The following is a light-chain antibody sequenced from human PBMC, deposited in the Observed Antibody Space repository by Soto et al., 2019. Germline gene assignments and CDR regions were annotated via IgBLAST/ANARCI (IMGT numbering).Light chain of an antibody. CDR2: GAS. Sequence: IVLTHAPGTLSFSPGDLATLSVRASQSVGSNLAWYQQKYGQSPSLLIYGASSRATGIPARFSGSGSGTEFALTVSSVQSEDFAVYYCQPYNNWRPITFGQGTRLEI. J-gene: IGKJ5*01. CDR1: QSVGSN. V-gene: IGKV3D-15*01. CDR3: QPYNNWRPIT.